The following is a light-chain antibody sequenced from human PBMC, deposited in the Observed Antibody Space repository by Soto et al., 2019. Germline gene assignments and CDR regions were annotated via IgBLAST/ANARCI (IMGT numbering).Light chain of an antibody. CDR3: QTWGAGVV. Sequence: QLVLTQSPSASASLGASVKLTCTLSSGHSTYAVAWLQQQPEKGPRYLMKLNSDGSHTKGDGIPDRFSGSSSGAERYLIISSLQSEDEADYYCQTWGAGVVFGGGTKLTVL. CDR2: LNSDGSH. V-gene: IGLV4-69*01. J-gene: IGLJ2*01. CDR1: SGHSTYA.